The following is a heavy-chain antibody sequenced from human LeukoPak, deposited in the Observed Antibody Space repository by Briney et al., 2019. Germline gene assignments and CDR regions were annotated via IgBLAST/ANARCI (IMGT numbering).Heavy chain of an antibody. Sequence: PSETLSLTCAVYGESFSGYYWSWIRQPPGKGLEWIGEVNHSGSTNYNPSLKSRVTISVDTSKNQFSLKLSSVTAADTAVYYCAREGYCSGGSCYEWGQGTLVTVSS. D-gene: IGHD2-15*01. CDR3: AREGYCSGGSCYE. J-gene: IGHJ4*02. V-gene: IGHV4-34*09. CDR2: VNHSGST. CDR1: GESFSGYY.